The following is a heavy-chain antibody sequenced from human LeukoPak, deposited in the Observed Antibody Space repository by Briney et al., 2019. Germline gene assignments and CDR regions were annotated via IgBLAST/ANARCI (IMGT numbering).Heavy chain of an antibody. J-gene: IGHJ3*02. CDR3: ASSRPWELLSAFQM. CDR1: GFSFSTYA. CDR2: ISYDGITT. D-gene: IGHD1-26*01. Sequence: GGSLRLSCAASGFSFSTYAMYWVRQAPGKGLERVALISYDGITTYYADSVKGRFTISTDTSKNTLFLQMNSLINEDTAVYYCASSRPWELLSAFQMWGQGTLVTVSS. V-gene: IGHV3-30-3*01.